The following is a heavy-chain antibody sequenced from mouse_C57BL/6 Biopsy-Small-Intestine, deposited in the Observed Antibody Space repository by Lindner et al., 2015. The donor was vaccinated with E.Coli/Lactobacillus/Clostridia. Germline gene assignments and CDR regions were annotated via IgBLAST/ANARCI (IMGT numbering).Heavy chain of an antibody. D-gene: IGHD5-1*01. J-gene: IGHJ3*01. Sequence: VQLQESGPELVKPGASVKISCKASGYAFSSSWMNWIKQRPGKGLEWIGRIYPGDGDTNYNGKFKDKATLTADKSSSTAYMQLNSLTSEDSAVYFCARSIGTYAFDYWGQGTLVTVSA. CDR2: IYPGDGDT. CDR3: ARSIGTYAFDY. V-gene: IGHV1-82*01. CDR1: GYAFSSSW.